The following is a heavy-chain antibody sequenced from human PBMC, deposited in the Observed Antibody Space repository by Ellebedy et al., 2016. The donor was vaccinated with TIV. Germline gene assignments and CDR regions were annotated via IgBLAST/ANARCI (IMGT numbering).Heavy chain of an antibody. CDR3: AKDFMGYSGHDYVYYYYGMDV. D-gene: IGHD5-12*01. V-gene: IGHV3-53*01. CDR2: IYSGGST. CDR1: GFTVSSNY. Sequence: GESLKISCAASGFTVSSNYMSWVRQAPGKGLEWVSVIYSGGSTYNADSVEGRFTISRDNSKNTLYLQMNNLRAEDTAVYYCAKDFMGYSGHDYVYYYYGMDVWGQGTTVTVSS. J-gene: IGHJ6*02.